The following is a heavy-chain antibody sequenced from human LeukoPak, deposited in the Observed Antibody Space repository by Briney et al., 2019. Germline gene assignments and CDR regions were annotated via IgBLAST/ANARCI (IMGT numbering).Heavy chain of an antibody. Sequence: ASVKVSCKASGYTFTGYYMHWVRQAPGQGLEWMGWIHPNSGGTNYAQKFQGRVTMTRDTSISTAYMELSRLRSDDTAVYYCARVEVGTSNYYYYYMDVWGKGTTVTVSS. CDR3: ARVEVGTSNYYYYYMDV. CDR1: GYTFTGYY. V-gene: IGHV1-2*02. D-gene: IGHD1-1*01. J-gene: IGHJ6*03. CDR2: IHPNSGGT.